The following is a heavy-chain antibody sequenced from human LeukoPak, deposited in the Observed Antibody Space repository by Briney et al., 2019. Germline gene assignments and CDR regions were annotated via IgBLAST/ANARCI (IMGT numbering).Heavy chain of an antibody. D-gene: IGHD3-10*01. Sequence: PSETLSLTCAVSGYSISSGYYWGWIRQPPGKGLEWIGSIYHSGSTYYNPSLKSRVTISVGTSKNQFSLKLSSVTAADTAVYYCARPYGSARGHWFDPWGQGTLVTVSS. CDR3: ARPYGSARGHWFDP. CDR1: GYSISSGYY. CDR2: IYHSGST. J-gene: IGHJ5*02. V-gene: IGHV4-38-2*01.